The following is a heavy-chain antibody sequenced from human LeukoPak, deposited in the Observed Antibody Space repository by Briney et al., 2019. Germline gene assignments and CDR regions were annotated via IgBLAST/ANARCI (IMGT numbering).Heavy chain of an antibody. CDR2: IYYSGST. CDR1: GGSISSHY. Sequence: SETLSLTCTVSGGSISSHYWSWIRQPPGKGLEWIGYIYYSGSTNYNPSLKSRVTISVDTSKNQFSLKLSSVTAADTAVYYCARAAAAGKDYWGQGTLVTVSS. D-gene: IGHD6-13*01. CDR3: ARAAAAGKDY. J-gene: IGHJ4*02. V-gene: IGHV4-59*11.